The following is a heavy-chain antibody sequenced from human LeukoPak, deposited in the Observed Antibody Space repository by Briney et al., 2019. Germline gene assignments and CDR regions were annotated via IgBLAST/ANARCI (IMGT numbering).Heavy chain of an antibody. Sequence: PSETLSLTCSVSGGSIKSYSWSWIRQPPGKGLEWIGYIYDSGSTNYNPSLKSRVTISVDTSKNQFSLKLSSVTAADTAVYYCARSPPWGTFDYWGQGTLVTVSS. CDR1: GGSIKSYS. J-gene: IGHJ4*02. CDR3: ARSPPWGTFDY. D-gene: IGHD3-16*01. V-gene: IGHV4-59*01. CDR2: IYDSGST.